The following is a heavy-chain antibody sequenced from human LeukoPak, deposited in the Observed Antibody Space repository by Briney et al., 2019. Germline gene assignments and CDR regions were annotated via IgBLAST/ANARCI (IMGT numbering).Heavy chain of an antibody. Sequence: GGSLRLSCAASGFTFSNYAMSWVRQAPGKGLEWVSAISGSGGNTYYADSVKGRFTISRDNSKNTLFLQMNSLRAEDTAVYYCAKEAQGSSITSCYFDSWGQGTLVTVSS. CDR3: AKEAQGSSITSCYFDS. CDR2: ISGSGGNT. J-gene: IGHJ4*02. CDR1: GFTFSNYA. V-gene: IGHV3-23*01. D-gene: IGHD2-2*01.